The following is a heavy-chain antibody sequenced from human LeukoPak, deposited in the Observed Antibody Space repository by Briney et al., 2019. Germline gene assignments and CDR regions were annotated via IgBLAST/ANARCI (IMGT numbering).Heavy chain of an antibody. V-gene: IGHV3-7*01. CDR1: GFTFGSYW. CDR3: ASGRQLGY. D-gene: IGHD3-16*01. CDR2: IKQDGSEK. J-gene: IGHJ4*02. Sequence: GGSLRLSCAASGFTFGSYWMSWVRQAPGKGLEWVANIKQDGSEKYVDSVKGRFTISRDNAKNSLYLQMNSLRAEDTALYYCASGRQLGYWGQGTLVTVSS.